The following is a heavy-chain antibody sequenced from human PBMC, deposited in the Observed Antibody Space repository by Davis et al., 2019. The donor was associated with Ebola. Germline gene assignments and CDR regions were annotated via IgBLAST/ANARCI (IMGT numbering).Heavy chain of an antibody. CDR1: GGSISSGGYY. CDR2: IYYSGST. CDR3: ARSSIVGATSADY. Sequence: PSETLSLTCTVSGGSISSGGYYWSWIRQHPGKGLEWIGYIYYSGSTYYNPSLKSRVTISVDTSKNQFSLKLSSVTAADTAVYYCARSSIVGATSADYWGQGTLVTVSS. D-gene: IGHD1-26*01. V-gene: IGHV4-31*03. J-gene: IGHJ4*02.